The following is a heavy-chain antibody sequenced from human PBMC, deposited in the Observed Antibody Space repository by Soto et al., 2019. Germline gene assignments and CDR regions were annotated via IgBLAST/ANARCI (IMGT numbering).Heavy chain of an antibody. Sequence: ASVKVSCKASGYTFTSYAMHWVRQAPGQRLEWMGWINAGNGNTKYSQKFQGRVTITRDTSASTAYMELSSLRSEDTAVYYCARVYCSTTSCYAWDYYYYYGMDVWGQGTTVTVSS. V-gene: IGHV1-3*01. CDR3: ARVYCSTTSCYAWDYYYYYGMDV. CDR2: INAGNGNT. J-gene: IGHJ6*02. CDR1: GYTFTSYA. D-gene: IGHD2-2*01.